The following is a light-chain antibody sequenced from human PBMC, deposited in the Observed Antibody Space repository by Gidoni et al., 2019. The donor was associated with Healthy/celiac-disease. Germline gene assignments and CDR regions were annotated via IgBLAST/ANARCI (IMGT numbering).Light chain of an antibody. CDR1: SSNIGSNT. Sequence: QSVLTQPPSASGTPGQRVTISCSGSSSNIGSNTVNWYQQLPGTAPKRLIDSNNQRPSGVPDRFSGSKSGTSASLAISGLQSEDEADYYCAAWDDSLNGFVVFGGGTKLTVL. CDR3: AAWDDSLNGFVV. J-gene: IGLJ2*01. CDR2: SNN. V-gene: IGLV1-44*01.